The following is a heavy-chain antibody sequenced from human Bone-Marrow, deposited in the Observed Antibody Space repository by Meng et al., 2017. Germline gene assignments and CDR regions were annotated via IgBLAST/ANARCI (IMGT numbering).Heavy chain of an antibody. V-gene: IGHV5-51*01. CDR2: IFPGDSDT. Sequence: GESLKTHRQGSGYRFTSYWLGWVRQMPGKGLEGMGIIFPGDSDTIYSPSFQGQVTISADKSVNTAHLQWSSLKAADTAVYYCAREIGWGLMVRGVTSFTYYYCYGMDVWGQGTTVTVSS. J-gene: IGHJ6*02. CDR3: AREIGWGLMVRGVTSFTYYYCYGMDV. CDR1: GYRFTSYW. D-gene: IGHD3-10*01.